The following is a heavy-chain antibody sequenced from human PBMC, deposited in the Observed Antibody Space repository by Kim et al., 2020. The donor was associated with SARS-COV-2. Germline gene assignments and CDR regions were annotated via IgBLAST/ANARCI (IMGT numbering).Heavy chain of an antibody. CDR3: ARETQLRYFDWFHGSPLRFDC. CDR1: GYTFTSYG. Sequence: ASVKVSCKASGYTFTSYGISWVRQSPGQGLEWMGWISAYNGNTNYAQKLQGRVTMTTDTSTSTAYMELRSLRSDDTAVYYCARETQLRYFDWFHGSPLRFDCWGQGTLVTVSS. D-gene: IGHD3-9*01. CDR2: ISAYNGNT. J-gene: IGHJ4*02. V-gene: IGHV1-18*04.